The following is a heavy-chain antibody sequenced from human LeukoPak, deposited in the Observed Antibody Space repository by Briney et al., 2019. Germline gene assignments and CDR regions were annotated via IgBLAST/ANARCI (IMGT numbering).Heavy chain of an antibody. CDR1: GGSISSYY. CDR3: ARATSGQRRDGYNYYYYYYMDV. J-gene: IGHJ6*03. Sequence: PSETLSLTCTVSGGSISSYYWNWIRQPPGKGLEWIGYIYNSGSTNYNPSLKIRVTILVDASKNQFSLKLNSVTAADTAVYYCARATSGQRRDGYNYYYYYYMDVWGKGTTVTV. D-gene: IGHD5-24*01. V-gene: IGHV4-59*01. CDR2: IYNSGST.